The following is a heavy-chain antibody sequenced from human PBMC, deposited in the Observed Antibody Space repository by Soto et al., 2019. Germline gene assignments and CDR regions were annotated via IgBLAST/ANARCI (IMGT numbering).Heavy chain of an antibody. V-gene: IGHV3-72*01. CDR2: SRHKLYSYTT. J-gene: IGHJ6*02. CDR1: GFTFSDYY. CDR3: TRSVMVGGIPSLGMDV. Sequence: HPGGSLRLSCAVSGFTFSDYYMDWVRQAPGKGLEWVGRSRHKLYSYTTEHAASVKGRFTISRDESKKSLYLQMNSLKPEDTAVYYCTRSVMVGGIPSLGMDVWGRGTTVTVSS. D-gene: IGHD1-26*01.